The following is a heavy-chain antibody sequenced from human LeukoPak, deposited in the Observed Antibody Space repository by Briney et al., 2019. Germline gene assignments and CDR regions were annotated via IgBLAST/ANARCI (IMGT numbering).Heavy chain of an antibody. D-gene: IGHD3-10*01. V-gene: IGHV3-15*01. J-gene: IGHJ4*02. CDR2: IKSKPVGGAT. CDR3: AKDPNYYGSGSYYPVDY. CDR1: GLTFGNAW. Sequence: GGSLRLSCAASGLTFGNAWMTWVRQAPGKGLEWIGRIKSKPVGGATDYAAPVKGRFTISRDDLKDTVYLQMNSLRAEDTAVYYCAKDPNYYGSGSYYPVDYWGQGTLVTVSS.